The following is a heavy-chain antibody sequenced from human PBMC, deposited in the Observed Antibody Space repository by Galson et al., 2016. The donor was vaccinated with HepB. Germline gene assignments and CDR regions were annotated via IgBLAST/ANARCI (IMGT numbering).Heavy chain of an antibody. V-gene: IGHV3-64D*06. D-gene: IGHD1-1*01. Sequence: SLRLSCAASGFTFSSCAMHWVRQAPGKGLESVSAISDNGGSPYYADSVKGRFTISRDNSKNTLYLRMSSLRAEDTAVYYCVKDRGWGYTSNAFDIWGQGTMVTVSS. CDR2: ISDNGGSP. CDR1: GFTFSSCA. J-gene: IGHJ3*02. CDR3: VKDRGWGYTSNAFDI.